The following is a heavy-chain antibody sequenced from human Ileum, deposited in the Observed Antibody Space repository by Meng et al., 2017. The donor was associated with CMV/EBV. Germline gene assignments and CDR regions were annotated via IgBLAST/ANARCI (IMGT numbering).Heavy chain of an antibody. CDR2: ISYSGHT. D-gene: IGHD6-13*01. Sequence: LRLQVSGPGLVKPSETLSLTCTVSGGPISSPPYFWGWIRQPPGKGLEWIATISYSGHTYYNPSLKSPVTISLDTSKNQFSLKLTSVTAADTAVYYCAREPPSGQQLDWGQGTLVTVSS. CDR1: GGPISSPPYF. J-gene: IGHJ4*02. V-gene: IGHV4-39*07. CDR3: AREPPSGQQLD.